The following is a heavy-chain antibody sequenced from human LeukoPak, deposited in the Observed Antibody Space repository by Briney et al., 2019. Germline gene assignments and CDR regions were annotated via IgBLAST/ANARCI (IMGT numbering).Heavy chain of an antibody. Sequence: GGSLRLSCAASGFTLDDYGMSWVRQAPGKGLVWVSRINSDGSSTSYADSVKGRFTISRDNAKNTLYLQMNSLRAEDTAVYYCARGLIAAAGHYGMDVWGQGTTVTVSS. D-gene: IGHD6-13*01. CDR2: INSDGSST. CDR3: ARGLIAAAGHYGMDV. J-gene: IGHJ6*02. V-gene: IGHV3-74*01. CDR1: GFTLDDYG.